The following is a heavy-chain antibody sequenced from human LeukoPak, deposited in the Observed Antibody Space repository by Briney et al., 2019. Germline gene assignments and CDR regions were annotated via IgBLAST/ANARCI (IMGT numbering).Heavy chain of an antibody. CDR1: GDSISNYY. CDR3: ARGRVSSSTWYSTYYYYFYMDV. V-gene: IGHV4-59*01. Sequence: SETLSLTCTVSGDSISNYYWSWIRQPPGKGLEWIGYIYYSGSTNYNPSFKSRVTISVDTSKNQFSLKLSSVTAADTAVYFCARGRVSSSTWYSTYYYYFYMDVWGKGTTVTVSS. D-gene: IGHD4-11*01. CDR2: IYYSGST. J-gene: IGHJ6*03.